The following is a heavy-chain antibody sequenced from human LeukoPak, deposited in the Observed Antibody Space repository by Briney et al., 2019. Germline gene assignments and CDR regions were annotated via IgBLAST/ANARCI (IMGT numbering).Heavy chain of an antibody. CDR1: GFTFSSYW. J-gene: IGHJ4*02. Sequence: GGSLRLSCAASGFTFSSYWMSWVRQAPGKGLEWVANIKRDGSEKYYVDSVKGRFTISRDNAKNSLYLQMNSLRAEDTAVYYCARAVDSSGWYIIFYYWGQGTLVTVSS. CDR3: ARAVDSSGWYIIFYY. D-gene: IGHD6-19*01. V-gene: IGHV3-7*01. CDR2: IKRDGSEK.